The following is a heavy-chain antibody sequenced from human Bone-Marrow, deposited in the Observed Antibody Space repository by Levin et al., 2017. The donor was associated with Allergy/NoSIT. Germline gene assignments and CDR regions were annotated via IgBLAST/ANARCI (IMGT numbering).Heavy chain of an antibody. J-gene: IGHJ4*02. CDR2: ISAYNGNT. CDR1: GYTFTSYG. D-gene: IGHD3-3*01. CDR3: ARWSPTIFGVVIPPPDY. Sequence: ASVKVSCKASGYTFTSYGISWVRQAPGQGLEWMGWISAYNGNTNYAQKLQGRVTMTTDTSTSTAYMELRSLRSDDTAVYYCARWSPTIFGVVIPPPDYWGQGTLVTVSS. V-gene: IGHV1-18*01.